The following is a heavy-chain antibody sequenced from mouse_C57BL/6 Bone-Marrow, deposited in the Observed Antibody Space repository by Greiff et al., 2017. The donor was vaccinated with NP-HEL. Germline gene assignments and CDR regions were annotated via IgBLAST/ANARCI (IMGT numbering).Heavy chain of an antibody. CDR2: INPNYGTT. D-gene: IGHD1-1*01. Sequence: VVEPGASVKISCKASGYSFTDYNMNWVKQSNGKSLEWIGVINPNYGTTSYNQKFKGKATLTVDQSSSTAYMQLNSLTSEDSAVYYCARGYYYGSSHYYAMDYWGQGTSVTVSS. V-gene: IGHV1-39*01. CDR1: GYSFTDYN. CDR3: ARGYYYGSSHYYAMDY. J-gene: IGHJ4*01.